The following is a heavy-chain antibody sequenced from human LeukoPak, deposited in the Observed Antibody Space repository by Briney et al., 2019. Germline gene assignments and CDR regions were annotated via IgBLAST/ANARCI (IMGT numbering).Heavy chain of an antibody. V-gene: IGHV3-7*01. CDR2: IKQDGSEK. J-gene: IGHJ4*02. CDR1: GFTFSSYW. Sequence: GGSLRLSCAASGFTFSSYWMSWVRQAPGKGLEWVANIKQDGSEKYYVDSVKGRFTISRDNAKNSLYLQMNSLRAEDTAVYYCAGEGVGATLDYWGQGTLVTVSS. D-gene: IGHD1-26*01. CDR3: AGEGVGATLDY.